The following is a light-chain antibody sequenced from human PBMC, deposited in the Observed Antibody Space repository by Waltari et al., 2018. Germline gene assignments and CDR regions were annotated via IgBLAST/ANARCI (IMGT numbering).Light chain of an antibody. J-gene: IGKJ2*02. CDR2: GAS. Sequence: EILLTQSPGTLSLSPGERATLSCSASQYVPRNYVASYQQTPGQAPRLLIFGASSRATGIAERISGSASGTDFTRTISGLEPGDLAVYYCQQYGYSPWTFGQGTKLEIK. CDR1: QYVPRNY. V-gene: IGKV3-20*01. CDR3: QQYGYSPWT.